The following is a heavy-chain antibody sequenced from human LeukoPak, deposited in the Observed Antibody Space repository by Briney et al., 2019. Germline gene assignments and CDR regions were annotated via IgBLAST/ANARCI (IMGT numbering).Heavy chain of an antibody. D-gene: IGHD2-2*02. J-gene: IGHJ4*02. V-gene: IGHV4-39*01. CDR3: ASYCSSTSCYTGVDY. CDR2: IYYSGST. CDR1: GASIRSEGYY. Sequence: SETLSLTCTVSGASIRSEGYYWSWIRQPPGKGLEWIGSIYYSGSTYYNPSLKSRVTISVDTSKNQFSLKLSSVTAADTAVYYCASYCSSTSCYTGVDYWGQGTLVTVSS.